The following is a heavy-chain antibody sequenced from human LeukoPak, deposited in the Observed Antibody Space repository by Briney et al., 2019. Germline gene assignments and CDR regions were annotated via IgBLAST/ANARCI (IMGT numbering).Heavy chain of an antibody. D-gene: IGHD3-10*01. CDR2: IDSGSSSI. Sequence: PGGSLRLSCAASGFTFSYYNMNWVRQAPGKGLEWVSFIDSGSSSIHYAASVQGRFTISRDNAKNSLYLQMDSLRAEDTAVYYCARGQASGSFIIDYWGQGTLVTVSS. J-gene: IGHJ4*02. CDR3: ARGQASGSFIIDY. CDR1: GFTFSYYN. V-gene: IGHV3-48*01.